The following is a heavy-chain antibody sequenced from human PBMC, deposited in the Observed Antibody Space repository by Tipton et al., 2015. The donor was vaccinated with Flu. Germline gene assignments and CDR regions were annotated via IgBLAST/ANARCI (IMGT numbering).Heavy chain of an antibody. CDR1: GDSISSFY. CDR3: ARTSGGYYAKNYWYYYMDV. Sequence: TLSLTYTVSGDSISSFYWSWIRQPPGKGLEWIGSFFYGESTKYNPSLKSRVTISIDTSKNQLSLSLRSVTAADTAVYYCARTSGGYYAKNYWYYYMDVWGKGTTVTVSS. V-gene: IGHV4-59*12. D-gene: IGHD2-8*01. J-gene: IGHJ6*03. CDR2: FFYGEST.